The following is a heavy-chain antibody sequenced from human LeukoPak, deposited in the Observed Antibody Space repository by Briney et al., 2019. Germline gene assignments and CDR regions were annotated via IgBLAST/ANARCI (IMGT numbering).Heavy chain of an antibody. CDR3: ARASSGYADY. V-gene: IGHV3-21*01. Sequence: GGSLRLSCAASGFTFSGYSMNWVRQDPGKGLEWVSSISSSSSYIYYADSVKGRFTISRDNAKNSLYLQMNSLRAEDTAVYYCARASSGYADYWGQGTLVTVSS. D-gene: IGHD3-22*01. CDR2: ISSSSSYI. J-gene: IGHJ4*02. CDR1: GFTFSGYS.